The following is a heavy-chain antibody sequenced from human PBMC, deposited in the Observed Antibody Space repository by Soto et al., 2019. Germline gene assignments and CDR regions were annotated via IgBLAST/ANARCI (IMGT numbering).Heavy chain of an antibody. Sequence: QVQLQESGPGLVKPSQTLSLTCTVSGGSISSGGYYWSWIRQHPGKGLEWIGYIYYSGSTHYNPSLKSRVTISVDTSKNQFSLKLSSVTAADTAVYYCASMAQTVVPAAIYGMDVWGQGTTVTVSS. CDR2: IYYSGST. V-gene: IGHV4-31*03. J-gene: IGHJ6*02. D-gene: IGHD2-2*02. CDR1: GGSISSGGYY. CDR3: ASMAQTVVPAAIYGMDV.